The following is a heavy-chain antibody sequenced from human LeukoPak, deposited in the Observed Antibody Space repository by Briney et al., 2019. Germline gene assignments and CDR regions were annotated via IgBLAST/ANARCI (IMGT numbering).Heavy chain of an antibody. J-gene: IGHJ4*02. V-gene: IGHV5-51*01. CDR2: IYPGDSDT. Sequence: ESLKISCKASGYRYPSDWIAWVRQMPGKCLEWMGIIYPGDSDTRYSPSFQGQVTMSVDKAISTASLQWSSLKASDTAIYYCARHPFDWGQGTLVTVSS. CDR3: ARHPFD. CDR1: GYRYPSDW.